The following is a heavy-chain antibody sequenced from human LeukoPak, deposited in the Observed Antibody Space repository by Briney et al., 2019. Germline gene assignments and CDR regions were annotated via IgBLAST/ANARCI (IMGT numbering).Heavy chain of an antibody. V-gene: IGHV1-2*02. CDR1: GYTFTGYY. J-gene: IGHJ4*02. CDR3: ARGLIAVAGSYDQ. Sequence: ASVKVSCKTSGYTFTGYYMHWVRQAPGQGLEWMGWINPNSGGTNYAQKFQGRVTMTRDTSISTVFMELNKLRSDDRAVYYCARGLIAVAGSYDQWAQGTLVTVSS. CDR2: INPNSGGT. D-gene: IGHD6-19*01.